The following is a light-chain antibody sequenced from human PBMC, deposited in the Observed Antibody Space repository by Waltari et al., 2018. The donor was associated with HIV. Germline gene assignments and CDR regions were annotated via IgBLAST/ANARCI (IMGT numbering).Light chain of an antibody. V-gene: IGKV1-39*01. CDR2: GAF. CDR3: QQSYRIPLT. Sequence: DIQMTQSPSSLSASVGDRVTITCRASQSISTYLNWYQQKPGEAPKLLFYGAFSLQSGVPSGFSGSGSGTDFTLTITSLQPEDFATYYCQQSYRIPLTFGGGTKVEL. CDR1: QSISTY. J-gene: IGKJ4*01.